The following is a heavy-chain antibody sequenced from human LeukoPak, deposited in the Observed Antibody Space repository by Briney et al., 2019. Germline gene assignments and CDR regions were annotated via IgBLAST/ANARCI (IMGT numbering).Heavy chain of an antibody. J-gene: IGHJ3*02. V-gene: IGHV4-39*01. Sequence: SETLSLTCAVSGGSISSSSYYWGWIRQPPGKGLEWIGSSYYSGSTYYNPSLKSRVTISVDTSKNQFPQKLSSVTAADTAVYYCARPYDSSGYRPGAFDIWGQGTMVTVSS. CDR2: SYYSGST. CDR3: ARPYDSSGYRPGAFDI. D-gene: IGHD3-22*01. CDR1: GGSISSSSYY.